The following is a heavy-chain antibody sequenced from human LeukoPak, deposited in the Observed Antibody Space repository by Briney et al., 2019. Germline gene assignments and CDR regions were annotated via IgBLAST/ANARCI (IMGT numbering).Heavy chain of an antibody. CDR3: ARDPSYDFWSGYSPY. CDR2: ISSSGSTI. V-gene: IGHV3-48*04. CDR1: GFTFSSYA. D-gene: IGHD3-3*01. Sequence: GGSLRLSCAASGFTFSSYAMSWVRQAPGKGLEWVSYISSSGSTIYYADSVKGRFTISRDNAKNSLYLQMNSLRAEDTAVYYCARDPSYDFWSGYSPYWGQGTLVTVSS. J-gene: IGHJ4*02.